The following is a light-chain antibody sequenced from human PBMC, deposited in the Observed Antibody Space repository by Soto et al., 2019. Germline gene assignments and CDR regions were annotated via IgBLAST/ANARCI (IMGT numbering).Light chain of an antibody. CDR1: QSISSW. CDR2: DAS. Sequence: QRTTSKYTLSASVGDRVTITCRASQSISSWLAWYQQKPGKAPKLLIYDASSLESGVPSRFSGSGSGTEFTLTISSLQPDDFATYYCQQYETFGQWTKV. J-gene: IGKJ1*01. V-gene: IGKV1-5*01. CDR3: QQYET.